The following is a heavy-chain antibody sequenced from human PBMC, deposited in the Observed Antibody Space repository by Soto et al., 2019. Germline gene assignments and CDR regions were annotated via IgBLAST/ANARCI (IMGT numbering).Heavy chain of an antibody. CDR1: GGSISSYY. Sequence: QVQLQESGPGLVKPSETLSLTCTVSGGSISSYYWSWIRQPPGKGLEWIGYIYYSGSTNYNPSLKIRVTISVGTSKNQFSLKLNSMTAADTAVYYCARHNYGSGSTYFDYWGQGTLVTVSS. CDR3: ARHNYGSGSTYFDY. V-gene: IGHV4-59*08. J-gene: IGHJ4*02. CDR2: IYYSGST. D-gene: IGHD3-10*01.